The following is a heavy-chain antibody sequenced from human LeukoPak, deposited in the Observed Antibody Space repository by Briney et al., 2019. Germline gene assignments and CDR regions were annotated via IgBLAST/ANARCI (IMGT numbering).Heavy chain of an antibody. CDR2: INPNSGGT. CDR1: GYTFTGYY. J-gene: IGHJ4*02. V-gene: IGHV1-2*02. Sequence: GASVKVSCKASGYTFTGYYMHWVRQAPGQGLEWMGWINPNSGGTNYAQKFQGRVTMTRDTSISTAYMELSRLRSDDTAVYYCARGLLGSTTFRGAGAYWGQGTLVTVSS. CDR3: ARGLLGSTTFRGAGAY. D-gene: IGHD2/OR15-2a*01.